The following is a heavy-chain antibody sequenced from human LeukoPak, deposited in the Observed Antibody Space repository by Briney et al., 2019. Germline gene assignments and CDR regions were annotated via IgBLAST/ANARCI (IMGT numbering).Heavy chain of an antibody. D-gene: IGHD3-22*01. Sequence: ASVTVSCKPSGYTFSNYAISWVRQAPAQGLESMGWISAYTDNGNYAQNLQGRVTMTTDTSTSTAYMELRSLRSDDTAVYYCARDPLYDSSRGLTYWGQGTLVTVSS. CDR2: ISAYTDNG. CDR1: GYTFSNYA. CDR3: ARDPLYDSSRGLTY. J-gene: IGHJ4*02. V-gene: IGHV1-18*01.